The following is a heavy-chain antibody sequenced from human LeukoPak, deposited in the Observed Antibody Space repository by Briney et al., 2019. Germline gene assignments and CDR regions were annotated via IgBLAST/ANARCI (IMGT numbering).Heavy chain of an antibody. V-gene: IGHV1-2*02. CDR1: GGTFSSCA. J-gene: IGHJ4*02. CDR2: INPNSGGT. CDR3: ARSVVIAPFDY. D-gene: IGHD2-21*01. Sequence: ASVKVSCKASGGTFSSCAISWVRQAPGQGLEWMGWINPNSGGTNYAQKFQGRVTMTRDTSISTAYMELSRLRSDDTAVYYCARSVVIAPFDYWGQGTLVTVSS.